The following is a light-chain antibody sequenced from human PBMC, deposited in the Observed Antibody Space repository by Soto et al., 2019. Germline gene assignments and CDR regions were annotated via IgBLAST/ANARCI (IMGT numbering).Light chain of an antibody. CDR1: QSVSSSY. CDR3: QQYGTSPRT. CDR2: GAS. V-gene: IGKV3-20*01. J-gene: IGKJ1*01. Sequence: EIVLTQSPGTLSLSPGERDTISCRASQSVSSSYLAWYQQKPGQAPRLFIYGASARATGIPDRFSGSGSGTDFTLTISRLEPEDFAVYYCQQYGTSPRTFGQGTKV.